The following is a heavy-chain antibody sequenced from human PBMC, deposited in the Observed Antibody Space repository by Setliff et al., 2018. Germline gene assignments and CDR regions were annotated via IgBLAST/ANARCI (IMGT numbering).Heavy chain of an antibody. J-gene: IGHJ6*03. CDR1: GNTFTGYY. D-gene: IGHD3-22*01. CDR3: VREGVDSRSSTDYRYYMNV. Sequence: ASVKVSCKASGNTFTGYYIHWLRQAPGQGLEWMGCINPNNGGTNYAQKFQGRVTMTRDTSISTAYMELSGLNSDDTAVYYCVREGVDSRSSTDYRYYMNVWGKGTTGTVS. CDR2: INPNNGGT. V-gene: IGHV1-2*02.